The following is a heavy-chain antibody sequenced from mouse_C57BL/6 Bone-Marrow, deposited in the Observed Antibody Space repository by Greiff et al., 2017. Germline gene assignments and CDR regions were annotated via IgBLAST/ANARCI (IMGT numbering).Heavy chain of an antibody. CDR1: GYTFTSYW. Sequence: VKLQQPGAELVKPGASVKMSCKASGYTFTSYWITWVKQRPGQGLEWIGDIYPGSGSTNYNEKFKSKATLTVDTSSSTAYMQLSSLTSEDSAVYYCARDRETGKWYFDVWGTGTTVTVSS. CDR3: ARDRETGKWYFDV. V-gene: IGHV1-55*01. D-gene: IGHD4-1*01. J-gene: IGHJ1*03. CDR2: IYPGSGST.